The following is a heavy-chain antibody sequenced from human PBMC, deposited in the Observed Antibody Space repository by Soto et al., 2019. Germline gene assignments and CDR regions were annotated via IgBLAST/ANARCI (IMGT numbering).Heavy chain of an antibody. CDR2: ISGIGGST. V-gene: IGHV3-23*01. J-gene: IGHJ6*02. CDR1: GFTFSSCA. Sequence: GGSLRLSCAASGFTFSSCAMSWVRQAPGKGLEWVSAISGIGGSTYHADSVKGRFTISRDNAKNSLYLQMNSLRAEDTAVYYCAREGGSYYYYYGMDVWGQGTTVTVSS. D-gene: IGHD1-26*01. CDR3: AREGGSYYYYYGMDV.